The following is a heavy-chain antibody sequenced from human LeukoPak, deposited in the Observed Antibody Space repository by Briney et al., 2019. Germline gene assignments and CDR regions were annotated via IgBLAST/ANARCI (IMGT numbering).Heavy chain of an antibody. J-gene: IGHJ4*02. V-gene: IGHV3-43*01. CDR1: GFTFDDYT. Sequence: SGGSLRLSCAASGFTFDDYTMHWVRQAPGKGLEWVSLISWDGDSTYYADSVKGRFTISRDNSKNTLYLQMNSLRAEDTAVYYCAKLSSGYYSDYWGQGTLVTVSS. CDR2: ISWDGDST. CDR3: AKLSSGYYSDY. D-gene: IGHD3-22*01.